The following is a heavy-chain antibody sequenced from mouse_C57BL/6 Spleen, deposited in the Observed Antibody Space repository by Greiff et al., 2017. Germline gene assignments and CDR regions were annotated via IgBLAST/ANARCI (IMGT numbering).Heavy chain of an antibody. D-gene: IGHD1-1*01. Sequence: QVQLQQSGPELVKPGASVKLSCKASGYTFTSYDINWVKQRPGQGLEWIGCIYPRDGSTKYNEKFKGKATLTVDTSSSTAYMELHSLTSEDSAVYFCAREFGFITTVVAYYFDYWGQVTTLTVSS. CDR3: AREFGFITTVVAYYFDY. J-gene: IGHJ2*01. CDR2: IYPRDGST. CDR1: GYTFTSYD. V-gene: IGHV1-85*01.